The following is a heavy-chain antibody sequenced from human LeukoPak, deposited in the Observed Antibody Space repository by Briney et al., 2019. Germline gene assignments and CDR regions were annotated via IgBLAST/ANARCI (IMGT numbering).Heavy chain of an antibody. V-gene: IGHV4-61*02. D-gene: IGHD6-6*01. CDR2: IYTSGST. J-gene: IGHJ5*02. CDR1: GGSISSGSYY. CDR3: ARGGSSSSGRVWFDP. Sequence: PSETLSLTCTVSGGSISSGSYYWSWIRQPAGMGLEWIGRIYTSGSTNYNPSLKSRVTISVDTTKTQFSLKLSSVTAADTAVYYCARGGSSSSGRVWFDPWGQGTLVTVSS.